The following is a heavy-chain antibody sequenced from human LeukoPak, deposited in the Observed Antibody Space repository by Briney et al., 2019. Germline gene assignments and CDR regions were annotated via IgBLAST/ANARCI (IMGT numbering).Heavy chain of an antibody. CDR3: ARDSYSYGLGLYYYYGMDV. D-gene: IGHD5-18*01. CDR2: IIPISGTA. V-gene: IGHV1-69*01. J-gene: IGHJ6*02. CDR1: GGTFSSYA. Sequence: SVKVSCKASGGTFSSYAIGWVRQAPGQGLEWMGGIIPISGTANYAQKFQGRVTITADESTSTAYMELSSLRSEDTAVYYCARDSYSYGLGLYYYYGMDVWGQGTTVTVSS.